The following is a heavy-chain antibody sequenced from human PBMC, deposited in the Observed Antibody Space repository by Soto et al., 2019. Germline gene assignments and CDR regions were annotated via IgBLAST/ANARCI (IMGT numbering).Heavy chain of an antibody. CDR1: GFTFSEYS. Sequence: EVQLVESGGGLVQPGGSLRLSCAASGFTFSEYSMNWVRQAPGKGLECISYISVGSSTIYYADSVKGRFTISRDNAKNSLYLQMNSLRAEDTAVYYCARDPYGMDVWGQGTTVTVSS. CDR2: ISVGSSTI. CDR3: ARDPYGMDV. J-gene: IGHJ6*02. V-gene: IGHV3-48*01.